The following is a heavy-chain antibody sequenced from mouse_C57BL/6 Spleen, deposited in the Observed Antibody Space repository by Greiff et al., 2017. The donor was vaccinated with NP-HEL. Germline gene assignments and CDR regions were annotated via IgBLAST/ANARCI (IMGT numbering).Heavy chain of an antibody. J-gene: IGHJ4*01. CDR1: GYTFTSYN. CDR3: ARKYYGSSYPYAMDY. D-gene: IGHD1-1*01. V-gene: IGHV1-12*01. CDR2: IYPGNGDT. Sequence: LQQSGAELVRPGASVKMSCKASGYTFTSYNMHWVKQTPRQGLEWIGAIYPGNGDTSYNQKFKGKATLTVDKSSSTAYMQLSSLTSEDSAVYFCARKYYGSSYPYAMDYWGQGTSVTVSS.